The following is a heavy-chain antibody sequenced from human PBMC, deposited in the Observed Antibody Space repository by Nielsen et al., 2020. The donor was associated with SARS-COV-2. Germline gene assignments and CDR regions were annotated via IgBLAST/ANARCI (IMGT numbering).Heavy chain of an antibody. D-gene: IGHD3-9*01. CDR2: IYRDGST. J-gene: IGHJ6*02. CDR1: GFTLSRNY. Sequence: GASLKISCAGSGFTLSRNYMSWVRQAPGKGLEWVSGIYRDGSTFYADSVKGRFTISRDNSKNTLYLQLSSLRAEDTAVYYCARDAPYYDSLTGYSVDYGFDVWGHGTTVTVSS. V-gene: IGHV3-66*01. CDR3: ARDAPYYDSLTGYSVDYGFDV.